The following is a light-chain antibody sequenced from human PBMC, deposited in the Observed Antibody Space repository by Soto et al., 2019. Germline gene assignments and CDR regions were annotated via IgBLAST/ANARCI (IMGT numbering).Light chain of an antibody. V-gene: IGKV4-1*01. J-gene: IGKJ4*01. Sequence: DIVMTQSPDSLAVSLGERATINCKSSQSVLYSSNNKNYLAWYQQKPGQPPKLLIYWASTRESGVPDRSSGSGSGTDFTLSVSRLQAEDVAVYFCQQYYRSPLTFGGGTKVEIK. CDR1: QSVLYSSNNKNY. CDR3: QQYYRSPLT. CDR2: WAS.